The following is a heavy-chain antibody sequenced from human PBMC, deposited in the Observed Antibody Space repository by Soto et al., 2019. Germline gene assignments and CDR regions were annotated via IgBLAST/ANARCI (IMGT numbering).Heavy chain of an antibody. J-gene: IGHJ1*01. Sequence: PSQTPSLTCVISGDSVSSNSAAWNWIRQHPSRGLEWLGRTYYRSKWYTDYAVSVKSRITINPDTSKNQFSLQLNSVTPEDTAVYYCARGPPPAGTFSEYFQHWGQGTLVTVSS. CDR2: TYYRSKWYT. D-gene: IGHD6-19*01. CDR3: ARGPPPAGTFSEYFQH. V-gene: IGHV6-1*01. CDR1: GDSVSSNSAA.